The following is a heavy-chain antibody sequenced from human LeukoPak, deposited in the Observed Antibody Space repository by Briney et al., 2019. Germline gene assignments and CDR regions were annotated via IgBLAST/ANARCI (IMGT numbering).Heavy chain of an antibody. CDR3: ARDFLEDSY. J-gene: IGHJ4*02. V-gene: IGHV3-48*01. D-gene: IGHD3-3*01. CDR2: ISSSSSTI. Sequence: GRSLRLSCAASGFTFSSYGMHWVRQAPGKGLEWVSYISSSSSTIYYADSVKGRFTISRDNAKNSLYLQMNSLRAEDTAVYYCARDFLEDSYWGQGTLVTVSS. CDR1: GFTFSSYG.